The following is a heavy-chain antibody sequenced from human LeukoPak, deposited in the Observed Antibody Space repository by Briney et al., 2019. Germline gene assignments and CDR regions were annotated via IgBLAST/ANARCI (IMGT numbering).Heavy chain of an antibody. CDR1: GFTFSSFA. Sequence: GGSLRLSCAAPGFTFSSFALSWVRQAPGKGLEWVSSISVSGGSTYYADSVKGRFTISRDNSKNTLYLQMNSLRAEDAAVYYCAIGILGYCSGGSCSDYWGQGTLVTVSS. J-gene: IGHJ4*02. CDR2: ISVSGGST. V-gene: IGHV3-23*01. CDR3: AIGILGYCSGGSCSDY. D-gene: IGHD2-15*01.